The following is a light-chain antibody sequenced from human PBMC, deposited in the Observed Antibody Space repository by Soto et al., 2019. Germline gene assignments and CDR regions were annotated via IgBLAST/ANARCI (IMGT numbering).Light chain of an antibody. Sequence: QSVLTQPPSASGPPGQSVTISCTGTSSDVDDNNYVSWYQQHPGKAPKLMIYEVSKRPSGVPDRFSGSKSGNTASLTVSGLQAEDEADYYCSSYAGSNNTYVFGTGTKVTVL. CDR1: SSDVDDNNY. J-gene: IGLJ1*01. V-gene: IGLV2-8*01. CDR2: EVS. CDR3: SSYAGSNNTYV.